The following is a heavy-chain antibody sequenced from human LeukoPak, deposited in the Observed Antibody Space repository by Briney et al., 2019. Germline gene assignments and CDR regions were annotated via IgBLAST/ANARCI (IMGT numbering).Heavy chain of an antibody. CDR1: GYTFTGYY. D-gene: IGHD6-19*01. J-gene: IGHJ4*02. CDR3: ARVLYSSGWYDY. V-gene: IGHV1-2*02. Sequence: GASVKVSCKASGYTFTGYYMHWVRQAPGQGLEWMGWINPNSGGTNYAQKFQGGVTMTRDTSISTAYMELSRLRSDDTAVYYCARVLYSSGWYDYWGQGTLVTVSS. CDR2: INPNSGGT.